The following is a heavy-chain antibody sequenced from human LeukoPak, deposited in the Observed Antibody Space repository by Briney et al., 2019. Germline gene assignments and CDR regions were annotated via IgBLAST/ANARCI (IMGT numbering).Heavy chain of an antibody. CDR3: ARGRPSDY. CDR2: ISAYNGDT. CDR1: GYTFSDFG. V-gene: IGHV1-18*01. J-gene: IGHJ4*02. Sequence: GASVKVSCETSGYTFSDFGMSWVRQAPGQGLEWMGWISAYNGDTNYAHNLQGRVTMTTDTSTSTAYMALRSLRSDDTAVYYCARGRPSDYWGQGTLVTVSS.